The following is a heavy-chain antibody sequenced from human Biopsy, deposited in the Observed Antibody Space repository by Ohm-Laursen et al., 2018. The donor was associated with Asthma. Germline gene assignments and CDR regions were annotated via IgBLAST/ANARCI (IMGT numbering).Heavy chain of an antibody. CDR3: ARCQVGYSSGWSLLLKKIYYSGMDV. V-gene: IGHV1-69*13. CDR1: GGTFSNFA. D-gene: IGHD6-19*01. J-gene: IGHJ6*02. CDR2: IMTVFGTT. Sequence: SVKVACKAPGGTFSNFAISWARLAPGQGLEWLGGIMTVFGTTNYAQKVQGRVTITADESTSTAYMEVTSLRSEDTAIYYCARCQVGYSSGWSLLLKKIYYSGMDVWGQGTAVTVSS.